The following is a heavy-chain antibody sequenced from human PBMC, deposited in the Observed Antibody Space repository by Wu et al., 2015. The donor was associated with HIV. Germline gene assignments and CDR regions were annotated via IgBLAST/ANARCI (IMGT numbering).Heavy chain of an antibody. D-gene: IGHD5-24*01. CDR3: AREKRSLQFRRLRXMDAFDI. CDR1: GGTLNYYV. Sequence: QVQLVQSGAEVKKPGSSVKVSCTASGGTLNYYVTSWVRQAPGQGLEWVGGIIPMFGTISYGQKFQGRVTISTDDSTSTGYMELSSLRPEDTAVYYCAREKRSLQFRRLRXMDAFDIWGQGTMVIVSS. CDR2: IIPMFGTI. V-gene: IGHV1-69*05. J-gene: IGHJ3*02.